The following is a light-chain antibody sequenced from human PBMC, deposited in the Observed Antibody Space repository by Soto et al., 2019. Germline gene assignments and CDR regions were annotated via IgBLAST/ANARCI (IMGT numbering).Light chain of an antibody. CDR3: CSYTSTSARV. CDR2: EVS. CDR1: SSDVGGYDY. Sequence: QSVLTQPPSVSGSPGQSITISCTGTSSDVGGYDYVSWYQQHPGKAPKLLIFEVSSRPSGVSHRFSGSKSGNTASLTISGLQAEDEADYYCCSYTSTSARVFGGGTKLTVL. J-gene: IGLJ3*02. V-gene: IGLV2-14*01.